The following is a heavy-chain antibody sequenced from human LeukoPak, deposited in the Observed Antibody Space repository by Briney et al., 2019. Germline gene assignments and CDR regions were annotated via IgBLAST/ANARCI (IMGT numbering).Heavy chain of an antibody. V-gene: IGHV3-74*01. CDR2: INSDGSST. D-gene: IGHD3-10*01. CDR1: GFTFSSYW. Sequence: GGSLRLSCAASGFTFSSYWLHWVRQAPGKGLVWVSRINSDGSSTSYADSVKGRFTISRDNAKNTLYLQMNSLRAEDTAVYYCARSPHYYGSGSHWYFDLWGRGTLVTVSS. CDR3: ARSPHYYGSGSHWYFDL. J-gene: IGHJ2*01.